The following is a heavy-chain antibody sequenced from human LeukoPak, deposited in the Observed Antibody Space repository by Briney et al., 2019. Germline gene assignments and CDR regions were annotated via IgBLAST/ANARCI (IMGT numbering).Heavy chain of an antibody. Sequence: GGSLRLSCAASGFTFSSYAMSWVRQAPGKGLEWVSGISGGGVTTYYADSVKGRFTISRDNSKNTLYLQMNSLRADDTVIYYCARNQQLGGHSYYYYGMDVWGQGTTVTVSS. V-gene: IGHV3-23*01. J-gene: IGHJ6*02. CDR1: GFTFSSYA. D-gene: IGHD3-16*01. CDR3: ARNQQLGGHSYYYYGMDV. CDR2: ISGGGVTT.